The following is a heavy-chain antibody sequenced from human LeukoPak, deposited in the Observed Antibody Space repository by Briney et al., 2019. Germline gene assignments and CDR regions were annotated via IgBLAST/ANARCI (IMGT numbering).Heavy chain of an antibody. CDR1: GFTFSNAW. CDR3: TTRAYYYDSSGYPIIDY. J-gene: IGHJ4*02. Sequence: GGSLRLSCAASGFTFSNAWMSWVRQAPGKGLEWVGRIKSKTDGGTTDYAAPVKGRFTISRDDSKNALYLQMNSLKTEDTAVYYCTTRAYYYDSSGYPIIDYWGQGTLVTVSS. V-gene: IGHV3-15*01. CDR2: IKSKTDGGTT. D-gene: IGHD3-22*01.